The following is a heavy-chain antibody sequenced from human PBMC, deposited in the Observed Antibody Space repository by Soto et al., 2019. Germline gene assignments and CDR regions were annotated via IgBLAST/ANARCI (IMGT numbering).Heavy chain of an antibody. J-gene: IGHJ3*02. V-gene: IGHV4-30-2*01. D-gene: IGHD4-17*01. CDR3: ATNTVTTHDEVCGDAFDI. Sequence: PSETLSLTCAVSGGSISSGGYSWSWIRQPPGKGLEWIGYIYHSGSTYYNPSLKSRVTISVDRSKNQFSLKLSSVTAADTAVYYSATNTVTTHDEVCGDAFDIWGQGTMVTL. CDR1: GGSISSGGYS. CDR2: IYHSGST.